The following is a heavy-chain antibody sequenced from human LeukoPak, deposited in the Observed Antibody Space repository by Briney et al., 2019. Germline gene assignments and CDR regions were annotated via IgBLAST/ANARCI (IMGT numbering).Heavy chain of an antibody. CDR2: INWNSGSI. J-gene: IGHJ3*02. Sequence: GGSLRLSCAASGFTFDDYAMHWVRQAPGKGLEWVSSINWNSGSIRYADSVKGRFTISRDNSKNTLYLQMNSLRAEDTAVYYCAREGNTVTTSRDAFDIWGQGTMATVSS. CDR1: GFTFDDYA. CDR3: AREGNTVTTSRDAFDI. D-gene: IGHD4-17*01. V-gene: IGHV3-9*01.